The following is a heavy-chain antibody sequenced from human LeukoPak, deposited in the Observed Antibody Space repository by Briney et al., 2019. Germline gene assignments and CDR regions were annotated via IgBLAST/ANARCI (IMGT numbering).Heavy chain of an antibody. J-gene: IGHJ6*02. D-gene: IGHD2-15*01. CDR3: ARGVVVVAAGMGYGMDV. CDR2: IRYDGSNK. V-gene: IGHV3-30*02. Sequence: GGSLRLSCAASGFAFSSYGMHWVRQAPGKGLEWVAFIRYDGSNKYYADSVKGRFTISRDNSKNTLYLQMNSLRAEDTAVYYCARGVVVVAAGMGYGMDVWGQGTTVTVSS. CDR1: GFAFSSYG.